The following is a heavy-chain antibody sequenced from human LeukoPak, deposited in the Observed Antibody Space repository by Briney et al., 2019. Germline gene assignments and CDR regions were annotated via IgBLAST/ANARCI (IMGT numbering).Heavy chain of an antibody. CDR2: INHSGST. Sequence: SETLSLTCAVYGGSFSGYYWSWIRQPPGKGLEWIGKINHSGSTNYNPSLKSRVTISVDTSKNQFSLKLSSVTAADTAVYYCARGADMAAAGRWFDPWGQGTLVTVSS. V-gene: IGHV4-34*01. CDR1: GGSFSGYY. CDR3: ARGADMAAAGRWFDP. J-gene: IGHJ5*02. D-gene: IGHD6-13*01.